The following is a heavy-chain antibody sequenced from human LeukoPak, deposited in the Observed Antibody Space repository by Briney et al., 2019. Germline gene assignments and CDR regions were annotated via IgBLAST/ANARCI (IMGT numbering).Heavy chain of an antibody. D-gene: IGHD4-23*01. V-gene: IGHV4-59*01. CDR2: IYYSGST. CDR1: GASISSYY. Sequence: SETLSLTCTVSGASISSYYWSWIRQPPGKGLEWIGYIYYSGSTNYNPSLKSRVTISVDTSKSQFSLKLSSVTAADTAVYYCAILAYGGNRDYWGQGTLVTVSS. CDR3: AILAYGGNRDY. J-gene: IGHJ4*02.